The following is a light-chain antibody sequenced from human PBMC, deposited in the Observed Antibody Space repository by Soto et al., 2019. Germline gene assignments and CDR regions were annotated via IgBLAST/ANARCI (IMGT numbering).Light chain of an antibody. CDR3: QQYYHWPRT. CDR1: ESVSSN. J-gene: IGKJ1*01. Sequence: EIVVTQSPATLSVSPGERATLSCRASESVSSNLAWFQHKPGQAPRLLIYAASTKATGVPARFTGSGSRTDFNLTITSLQSAEFAVYYCQQYYHWPRTFGQGTKVEIK. CDR2: AAS. V-gene: IGKV3-15*01.